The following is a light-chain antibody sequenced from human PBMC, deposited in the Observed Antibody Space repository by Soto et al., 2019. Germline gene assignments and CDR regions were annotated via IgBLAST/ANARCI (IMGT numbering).Light chain of an antibody. V-gene: IGLV1-47*01. CDR2: RKD. Sequence: QSVLTQSPSASGTPGQSVTISCSGSSSNIGSNYVSWYQQVPGTAPKLLLHRKDQRPSGVPDRVSGSKSGTSASLAISGLRSEDEADYYCATWDDSLSAWVFGGGTKVTVL. CDR3: ATWDDSLSAWV. CDR1: SSNIGSNY. J-gene: IGLJ3*02.